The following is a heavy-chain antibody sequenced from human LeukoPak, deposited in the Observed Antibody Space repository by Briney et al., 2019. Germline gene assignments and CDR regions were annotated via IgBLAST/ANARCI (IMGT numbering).Heavy chain of an antibody. CDR3: ARDSEGYCSSTSCYYMDV. CDR2: IIPIFGTA. V-gene: IGHV1-69*13. J-gene: IGHJ6*03. Sequence: SVKVSCKASGGTFSSYAISWVRQAPGQGLEWMGGIIPIFGTANYAQKFQGRVTITADESTSTAYMELSSLRSEDTAVYYCARDSEGYCSSTSCYYMDVWGKGTTVTVSS. CDR1: GGTFSSYA. D-gene: IGHD2-2*01.